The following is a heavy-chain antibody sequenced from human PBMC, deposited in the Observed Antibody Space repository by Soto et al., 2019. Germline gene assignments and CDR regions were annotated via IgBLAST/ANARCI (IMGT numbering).Heavy chain of an antibody. CDR2: IRTTGST. J-gene: IGHJ6*02. CDR3: ARNSMMDV. V-gene: IGHV3-53*02. CDR1: GFAVSNHY. Sequence: EVQLVETGGALIQPGGSLRLSCAASGFAVSNHYMNWVRQAPGKGLEWVSIIRTTGSTYYADSAKGRFTISRDNSKNTVSLEMNSLRVEDTAVYYCARNSMMDVWGQGTTVIVSS.